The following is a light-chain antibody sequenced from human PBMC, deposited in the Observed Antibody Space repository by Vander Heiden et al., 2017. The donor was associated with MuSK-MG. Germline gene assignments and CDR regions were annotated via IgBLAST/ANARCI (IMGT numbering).Light chain of an antibody. CDR3: QQYHQWPALT. Sequence: IVMTPSLATLSVSPGETASLSCRTSQSVNSKLAWYQQRPGQAPRLLIYGASTRATGIPAKFSGSGSGTEFTLTISSLQTEDSAVYYCQQYHQWPALTLGEGTKLEI. CDR2: GAS. J-gene: IGKJ2*01. CDR1: QSVNSK. V-gene: IGKV3-15*01.